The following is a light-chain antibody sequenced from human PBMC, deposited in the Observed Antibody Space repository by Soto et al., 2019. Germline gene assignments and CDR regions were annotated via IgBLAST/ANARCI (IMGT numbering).Light chain of an antibody. Sequence: DIQMTQSPSTLSAFVGDRVTITCRASQSISTWLAWYQQKPGKAPKLLIYKASTLESGVPTRFSGSGSGTEFTLTISSLQPDDSATYYCQQYSGNQITFGQGTRLEIK. J-gene: IGKJ5*01. V-gene: IGKV1-5*03. CDR2: KAS. CDR3: QQYSGNQIT. CDR1: QSISTW.